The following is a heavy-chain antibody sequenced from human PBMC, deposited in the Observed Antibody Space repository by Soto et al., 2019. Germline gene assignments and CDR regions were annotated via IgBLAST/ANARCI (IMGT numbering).Heavy chain of an antibody. CDR3: ARVGDTAMVNWFDP. CDR2: IYYSGGT. Sequence: SETLSLTCTVSGGSISGGDYYWSWIRQPPGKGLEWIGYIYYSGGTYYNPSLKSRVTISVDTSKNQFSLKLSSVTAADTAVYYCARVGDTAMVNWFDPWGQGTLVTVSS. V-gene: IGHV4-30-4*01. D-gene: IGHD5-18*01. J-gene: IGHJ5*02. CDR1: GGSISGGDYY.